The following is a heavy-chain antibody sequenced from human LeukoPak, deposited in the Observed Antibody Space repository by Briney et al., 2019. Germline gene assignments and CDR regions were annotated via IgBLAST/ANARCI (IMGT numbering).Heavy chain of an antibody. D-gene: IGHD5-18*01. V-gene: IGHV4-59*01. CDR2: IYYSGST. Sequence: PSGTLSLTCTVSGGSISSYYWSWIRQPPGKGLEWIGYIYYSGSTNYNPSLKSRVTISVDTSKNQFSLKLSSVTAADTAVYYCARGRVDTAYYWGQGTLVTVSS. CDR1: GGSISSYY. J-gene: IGHJ4*02. CDR3: ARGRVDTAYY.